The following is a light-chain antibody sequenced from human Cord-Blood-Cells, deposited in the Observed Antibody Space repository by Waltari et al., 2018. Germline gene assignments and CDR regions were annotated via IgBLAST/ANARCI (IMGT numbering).Light chain of an antibody. CDR3: SSYTSSSTVV. V-gene: IGLV2-18*02. J-gene: IGLJ2*01. CDR2: EVS. Sequence: QPALTQPPPVSGSPGQSATTSCTGPSSNVGSYNRLPCYQQPPATPPKPMIYEVSNRPSGGPGRFSGSKSGITASLTISGLQAEDEADYYCSSYTSSSTVVFGGGTKLTVL. CDR1: SSNVGSYNR.